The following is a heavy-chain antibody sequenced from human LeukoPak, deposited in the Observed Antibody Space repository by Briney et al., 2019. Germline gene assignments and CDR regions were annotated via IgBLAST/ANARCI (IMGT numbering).Heavy chain of an antibody. CDR2: LYSDGTT. D-gene: IGHD2-8*01. Sequence: GGSLGLSCAASGFSVASKYMGWVRQAPGQGLEWIKVLYSDGTTYSSDPVRGRFDMSRDTSSNTVYLQMNSLRVDDTAVYYCARLSEESGNGALDLWGQGTMVIVSS. V-gene: IGHV3-66*02. CDR1: GFSVASKY. CDR3: ARLSEESGNGALDL. J-gene: IGHJ3*01.